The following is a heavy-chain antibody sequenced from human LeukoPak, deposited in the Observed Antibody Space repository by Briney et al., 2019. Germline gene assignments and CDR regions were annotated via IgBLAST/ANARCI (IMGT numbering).Heavy chain of an antibody. D-gene: IGHD4-17*01. CDR2: ISGSGGST. CDR1: GFTFDDYG. V-gene: IGHV3-23*01. J-gene: IGHJ1*01. CDR3: AKLSLGTVTTGYFQH. Sequence: GGSLRLSCAASGFTFDDYGMSWVRQAPGKGLEWVSAISGSGGSTYYADSVKGRFTISRDNSKNTLYLQMNSLRAEDTAVYYCAKLSLGTVTTGYFQHWGQGTLVTASS.